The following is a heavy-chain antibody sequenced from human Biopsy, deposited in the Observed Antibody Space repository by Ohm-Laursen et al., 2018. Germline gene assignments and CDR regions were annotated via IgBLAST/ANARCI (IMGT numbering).Heavy chain of an antibody. CDR2: IYYSGST. V-gene: IGHV4-59*12. D-gene: IGHD6-19*01. CDR3: ARGRLRAVARFDY. CDR1: GGSISSYY. Sequence: SQTLSLTCTVSGGSISSYYWSWIWQPPGKGLECIGYIYYSGSTNYSPSLKSRVTMSVDTSKNQFSLKLSSVTAADTAVYYCARGRLRAVARFDYWGQGTLVTVSS. J-gene: IGHJ4*02.